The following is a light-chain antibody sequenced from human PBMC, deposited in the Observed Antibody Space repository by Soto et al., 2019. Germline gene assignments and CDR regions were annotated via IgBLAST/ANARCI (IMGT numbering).Light chain of an antibody. CDR2: ASS. Sequence: EIVLTQSPGTLSLYPGETATPSCRASQSLGGNNLAWYHHRPGQAPRLLIYASSRRATGIPDRFSGSGSGTDYTLTISRLEPEDFAIYYCQQYSGSITFGQGTRLEIE. V-gene: IGKV3-20*01. J-gene: IGKJ5*01. CDR3: QQYSGSIT. CDR1: QSLGGNN.